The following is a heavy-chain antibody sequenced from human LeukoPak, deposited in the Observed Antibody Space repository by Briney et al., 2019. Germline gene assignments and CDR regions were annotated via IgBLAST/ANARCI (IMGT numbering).Heavy chain of an antibody. D-gene: IGHD2-2*02. V-gene: IGHV3-7*01. Sequence: PGGSLRLSCAASGFTFSSYWMSWVRQAPGKGLEWVANIKQDGSEKYYVDSVKGRFTISRDNAKNSLYLQMNSLRAEDTAVYYCAKNRIPTAITPDSWGQGTLVTVSS. CDR1: GFTFSSYW. CDR2: IKQDGSEK. CDR3: AKNRIPTAITPDS. J-gene: IGHJ5*01.